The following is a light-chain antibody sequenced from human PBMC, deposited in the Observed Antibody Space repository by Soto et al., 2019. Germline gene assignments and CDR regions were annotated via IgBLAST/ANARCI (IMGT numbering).Light chain of an antibody. J-gene: IGLJ1*01. V-gene: IGLV2-14*01. CDR3: SSYTSSSTYV. Sequence: QSALTQPASVSGSPGQSITISCTGTGSDVGGYNYVSWYQQHPGKAPKLMIYDVSNRPSGVSNRFSGSKSGNTASLTTSGLQAEDEADYYCSSYTSSSTYVFGTGTKVTVL. CDR2: DVS. CDR1: GSDVGGYNY.